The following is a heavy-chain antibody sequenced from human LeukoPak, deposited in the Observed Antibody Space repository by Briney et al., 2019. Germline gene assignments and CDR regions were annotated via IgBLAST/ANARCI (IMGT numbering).Heavy chain of an antibody. Sequence: ASVKVSCKASGYTFTGYYMHWVRQAPGQGIEWMGRINPNSGGTNYAQKFQGRGSINRDTAISKDYMELSRLRSDDTAVYYCARSGGYYYDSSGYDWGQGTLVTVSS. CDR1: GYTFTGYY. D-gene: IGHD3-22*01. CDR2: INPNSGGT. V-gene: IGHV1-2*06. J-gene: IGHJ4*02. CDR3: ARSGGYYYDSSGYD.